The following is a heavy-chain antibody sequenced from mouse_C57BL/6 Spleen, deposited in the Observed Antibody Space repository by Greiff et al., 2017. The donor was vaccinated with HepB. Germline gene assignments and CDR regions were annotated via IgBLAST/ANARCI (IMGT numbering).Heavy chain of an antibody. D-gene: IGHD2-3*01. Sequence: EVQLQQSGGGLVKPGGSLKLSCAASGFTFSSYAMSWVRQTPEKRLEWVATISDGGSYTYYPDNVKGRFTISRDNAKNNLYLQMSHLKSEDTAMYYCARERDGYSFDYWGQGTTLTVSS. V-gene: IGHV5-4*01. CDR2: ISDGGSYT. CDR3: ARERDGYSFDY. J-gene: IGHJ2*01. CDR1: GFTFSSYA.